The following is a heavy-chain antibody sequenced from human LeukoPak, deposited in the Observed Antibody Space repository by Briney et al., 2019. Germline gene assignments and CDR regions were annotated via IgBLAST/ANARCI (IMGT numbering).Heavy chain of an antibody. CDR3: ARDGDYDFWSGASYYYYGMDV. V-gene: IGHV1-18*01. CDR2: ISAYNGST. D-gene: IGHD3-3*01. Sequence: ASVKVSCKASGYTFTSYGISWVRQAPGQGLEWMGWISAYNGSTNYAQKLQGRVTMTTDTSTSTAYMELRSLRSDDTAVYYCARDGDYDFWSGASYYYYGMDVWGQGTTVTVSS. J-gene: IGHJ6*02. CDR1: GYTFTSYG.